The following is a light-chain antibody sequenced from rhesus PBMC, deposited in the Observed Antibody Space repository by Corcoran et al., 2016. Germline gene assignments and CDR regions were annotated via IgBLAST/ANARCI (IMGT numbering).Light chain of an antibody. CDR2: WVS. Sequence: DIVMTQTPLSLPVTPGEPASISCMSSQSLLHSVGKTYLYWYLPKPGQSPPLLLHWVSNWASGVPERCSGSGSGTDFTQKISRVEAEEVGVYYCMQGIQLPYSFGQGTKVEIK. J-gene: IGKJ2*01. CDR3: MQGIQLPYS. CDR1: QSLLHSVGKTY. V-gene: IGKV2S15*01.